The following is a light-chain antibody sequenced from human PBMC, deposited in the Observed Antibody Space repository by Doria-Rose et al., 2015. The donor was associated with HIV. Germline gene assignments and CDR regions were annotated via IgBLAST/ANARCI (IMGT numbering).Light chain of an antibody. V-gene: IGKV3-20*01. CDR1: QSFSSTY. J-gene: IGKJ1*01. CDR2: DGS. Sequence: LTQSPGTLSLSPGERATLSCRASQSFSSTYLAWYQQKPGQAPSLLIYDGSTRATGIPDRFSASGSGTDFTLTINGLEPEDFALYYCNQYGTSWTFGQGTKVEI. CDR3: NQYGTSWT.